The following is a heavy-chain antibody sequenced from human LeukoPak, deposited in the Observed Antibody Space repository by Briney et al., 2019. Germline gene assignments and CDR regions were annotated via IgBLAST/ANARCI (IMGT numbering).Heavy chain of an antibody. J-gene: IGHJ5*02. Sequence: GGALRLSCAPSRFTFSNYWLYWVRQAPGRGLVWVSRISSDGSSTTYADSVKGRLTMSRHNANNTLALHMTSLSAEDTAVYYCARAILGAAAPWGQGTLVTVSS. D-gene: IGHD6-13*01. CDR1: RFTFSNYW. CDR3: ARAILGAAAP. CDR2: ISSDGSST. V-gene: IGHV3-74*01.